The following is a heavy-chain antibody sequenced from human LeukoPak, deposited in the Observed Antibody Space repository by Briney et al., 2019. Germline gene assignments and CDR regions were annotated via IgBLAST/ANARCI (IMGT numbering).Heavy chain of an antibody. CDR2: IYYSGST. J-gene: IGHJ4*02. D-gene: IGHD4-17*01. CDR3: ARFGDYGPFDY. Sequence: SETLSLTCTVSGGSINFYYWSWIRQPPGKGLEWIGYIYYSGSTNYNPSLKSRVTISVDTSKNQFSLKLSSVTAADTAVYYCARFGDYGPFDYWGQGTLVTVSS. V-gene: IGHV4-59*01. CDR1: GGSINFYY.